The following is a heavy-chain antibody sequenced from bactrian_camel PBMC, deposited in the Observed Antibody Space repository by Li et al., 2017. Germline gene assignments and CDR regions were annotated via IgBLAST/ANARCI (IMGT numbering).Heavy chain of an antibody. CDR2: IATGSGNT. D-gene: IGHD2*01. V-gene: IGHV3S40*01. Sequence: DVQLVESGGGSVQAGGSLRLSCAASGDTLGSKCMAWFRQAPGKEREGVARIATGSGNTYYADSVKGRFTISQDNAKNTVYLQMNSLKPEDTAMYYCAARGPYCYTKSSVRDFTYWGQGTQVTV. J-gene: IGHJ6*01. CDR1: GDTLGSKC. CDR3: AARGPYCYTKSSVRDFTY.